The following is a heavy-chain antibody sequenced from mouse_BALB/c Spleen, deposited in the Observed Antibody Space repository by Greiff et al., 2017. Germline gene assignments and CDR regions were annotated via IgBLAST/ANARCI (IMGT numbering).Heavy chain of an antibody. CDR3: ARDGLLYAMDY. D-gene: IGHD1-1*01. V-gene: IGHV5-6-3*01. CDR1: GFTFSSYG. Sequence: EVQVVESGGGLVQPGGSLKLSCAASGFTFSSYGMSWVRQTPDKRLELVATINSNGGSTYYPDSVKGRFTISRDNAKNTLYLQMSSLKSEDTAMYYCARDGLLYAMDYWGQGTSVTVSS. J-gene: IGHJ4*01. CDR2: INSNGGST.